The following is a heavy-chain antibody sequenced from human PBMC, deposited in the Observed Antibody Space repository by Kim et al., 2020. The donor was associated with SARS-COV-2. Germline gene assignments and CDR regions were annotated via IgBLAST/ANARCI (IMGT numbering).Heavy chain of an antibody. J-gene: IGHJ4*02. Sequence: KFQGRVTMTRNTSISTAYMELSSLRSEDTAVYYCARVLPYGDYGPPFDYWGQGTLVTVSS. V-gene: IGHV1-8*01. CDR3: ARVLPYGDYGPPFDY. D-gene: IGHD4-17*01.